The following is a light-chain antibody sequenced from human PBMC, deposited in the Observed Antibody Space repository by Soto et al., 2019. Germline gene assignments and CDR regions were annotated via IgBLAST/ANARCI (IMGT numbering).Light chain of an antibody. CDR2: DAS. J-gene: IGKJ4*01. V-gene: IGKV3-11*01. CDR3: QQRSNWPLT. CDR1: QSVRKN. Sequence: EIVMTQSPATLLLSTGETATLSCRASQSVRKNLAWYQQKPGQAPRLLIYDASNRATGIPARFSGSGSGTDFTLTISSLEPEDFAVYYCQQRSNWPLTFGGGTKVDNK.